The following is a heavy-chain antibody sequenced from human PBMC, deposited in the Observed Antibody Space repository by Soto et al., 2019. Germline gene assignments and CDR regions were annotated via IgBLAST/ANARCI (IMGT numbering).Heavy chain of an antibody. CDR1: GGSISSGGYS. Sequence: QLQLQESGSGLVKPSQTLSLTCAVSGGSISSGGYSWSWIRQPPGKGLEWIGYIYHSGSTYYNPSLKSRVTLSVDRSKNQFSLKLSSVTAADTAVYYCVAEPLGRCSGGSCTSRGWVDYWGQGTLVTVSS. CDR3: VAEPLGRCSGGSCTSRGWVDY. J-gene: IGHJ4*02. V-gene: IGHV4-30-2*01. CDR2: IYHSGST. D-gene: IGHD2-15*01.